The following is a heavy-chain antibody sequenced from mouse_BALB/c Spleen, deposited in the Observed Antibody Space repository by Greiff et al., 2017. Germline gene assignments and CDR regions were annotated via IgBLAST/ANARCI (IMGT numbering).Heavy chain of an antibody. V-gene: IGHV3-6*02. J-gene: IGHJ2*01. CDR2: ISYDGSN. CDR3: ARDTTVVPLDY. CDR1: GYSITSGYY. Sequence: ESGPGLVKPSQSLSLTCSVTGYSITSGYYWNWIRQFPGNKLEWMGYISYDGSNNYNPSLKNRISITRDTSKNQFFLKLNSVTTEDTATYYCARDTTVVPLDYWGQGTTLTVSS. D-gene: IGHD1-1*01.